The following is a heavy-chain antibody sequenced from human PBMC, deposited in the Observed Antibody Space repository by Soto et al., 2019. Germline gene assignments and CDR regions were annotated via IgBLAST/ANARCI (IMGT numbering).Heavy chain of an antibody. J-gene: IGHJ4*02. V-gene: IGHV3-7*01. CDR1: GFNFGASW. D-gene: IGHD1-26*01. CDR3: AGGPFCGAIDY. CDR2: IKQDGSEK. Sequence: EVQLMESGGGLVQPGGSLRLSCAASGFNFGASWMAWVRQAPGKGLEWVADIKQDGSEKNYVDSVKGRVTITRDDAKNSLYLRRNSLRADDTALYYCAGGPFCGAIDYWGLGPLVTVYS.